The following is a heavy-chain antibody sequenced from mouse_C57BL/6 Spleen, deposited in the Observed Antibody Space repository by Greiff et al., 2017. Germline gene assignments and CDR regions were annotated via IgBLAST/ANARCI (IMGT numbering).Heavy chain of an antibody. J-gene: IGHJ3*01. CDR3: ASGHSRGFAY. V-gene: IGHV2-6*01. CDR2: IWGVGST. Sequence: QVQLQQSGPGLVAPSQSLSITCTVSGFSLTSYGVDWVRQSPGKGLEWLGVIWGVGSTNYNSALKSRLSISKDNSKSQVFLKMNSLQTDDTAMYYCASGHSRGFAYWGQGTLVTVSA. D-gene: IGHD6-1*01. CDR1: GFSLTSYG.